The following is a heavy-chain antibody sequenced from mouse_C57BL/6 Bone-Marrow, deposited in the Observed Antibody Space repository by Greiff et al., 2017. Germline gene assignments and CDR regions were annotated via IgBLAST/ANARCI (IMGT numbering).Heavy chain of an antibody. J-gene: IGHJ4*01. CDR1: GFTFSSYA. CDR3: TSPGWDYEDAMDY. CDR2: ISSGGDYI. V-gene: IGHV5-9-1*02. Sequence: DVQLVESGEGLVKPGGSLKLSCAASGFTFSSYAMSWVRQTPEKRLEWVAYISSGGDYIYYADTVKGRFTISRDNARNTLYLQMSSLKSEDTAMYYCTSPGWDYEDAMDYWGQGTSVTVSS. D-gene: IGHD2-4*01.